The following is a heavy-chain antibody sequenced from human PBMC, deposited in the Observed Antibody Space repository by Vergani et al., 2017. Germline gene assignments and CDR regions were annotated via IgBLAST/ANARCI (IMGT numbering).Heavy chain of an antibody. V-gene: IGHV3-21*01. CDR1: GFTFSSYS. Sequence: EVQLVESGGGLVKPGGSLRLSCAASGFTFSSYSMNWVRQAPGKGLEWVSSISSSSSYIYYADSVKGRFTISRDNAKNSLYLQMTSLRAEDTAVYYCARAGGSGHAFDIWGQGTMVTVSS. J-gene: IGHJ3*02. CDR2: ISSSSSYI. D-gene: IGHD3-10*01. CDR3: ARAGGSGHAFDI.